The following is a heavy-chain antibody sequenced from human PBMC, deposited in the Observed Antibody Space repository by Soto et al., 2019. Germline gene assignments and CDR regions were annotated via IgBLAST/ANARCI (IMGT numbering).Heavy chain of an antibody. CDR3: ANLPLYGSGFDC. V-gene: IGHV3-9*01. Sequence: EVQLVESGGGLVQPGRSLRLSCAASGFTFDDYAIHWVWQAPGRGLEWVAGISWNGASIGYADSVKGRFTISRDNAKNSLHLQMNSLRSEDTALYYCANLPLYGSGFDCWGQGTLVTVSS. CDR1: GFTFDDYA. CDR2: ISWNGASI. D-gene: IGHD3-10*01. J-gene: IGHJ4*02.